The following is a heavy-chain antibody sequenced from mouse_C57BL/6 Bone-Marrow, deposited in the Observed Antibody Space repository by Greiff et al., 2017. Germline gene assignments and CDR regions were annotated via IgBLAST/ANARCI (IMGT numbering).Heavy chain of an antibody. J-gene: IGHJ1*03. CDR2: IWTGGGT. D-gene: IGHD1-1*01. V-gene: IGHV2-9-1*01. Sequence: QVQLKESGPGLVAPSQSLSITCTVSGFSLTSYAISWVRQPPGKGLEWLGVIWTGGGTNYNSALKSRLSISKDNSKSQVFLKMNSLQTDDTARYYCARRGMYTVVATRWYFDVWGTGTTVTVSS. CDR3: ARRGMYTVVATRWYFDV. CDR1: GFSLTSYA.